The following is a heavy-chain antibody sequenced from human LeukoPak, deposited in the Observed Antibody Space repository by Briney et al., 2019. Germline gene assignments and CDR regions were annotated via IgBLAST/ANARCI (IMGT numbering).Heavy chain of an antibody. V-gene: IGHV4-30-4*01. CDR3: ARHHCSGGSCYLGGGNNWFDP. Sequence: PSETLSLTCTVSGGSISSGDYYWSWIRQPPGKGLEWIGYIYYSGSTYYNPSLKSRVTISVDTSKNQFSLKLSSVTAADTAVYYCARHHCSGGSCYLGGGNNWFDPWGQGTLVTVSS. CDR2: IYYSGST. J-gene: IGHJ5*02. D-gene: IGHD2-15*01. CDR1: GGSISSGDYY.